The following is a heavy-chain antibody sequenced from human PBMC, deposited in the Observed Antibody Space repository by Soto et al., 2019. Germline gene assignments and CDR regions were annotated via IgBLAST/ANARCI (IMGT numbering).Heavy chain of an antibody. D-gene: IGHD3-22*01. Sequence: GGSLRLSCAASGFLFSSYGMHWVRQAPGKGLEWVALISYDGSNKYYADSVKGRFTISRDNSKNTLFLQMNNLRAEDTAVYYCAKDHYDSSGYYGVVDYWGQGALVTVSS. CDR3: AKDHYDSSGYYGVVDY. J-gene: IGHJ4*02. CDR1: GFLFSSYG. V-gene: IGHV3-30*18. CDR2: ISYDGSNK.